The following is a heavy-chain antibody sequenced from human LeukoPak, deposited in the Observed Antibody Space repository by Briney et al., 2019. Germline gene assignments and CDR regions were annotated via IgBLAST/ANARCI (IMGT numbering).Heavy chain of an antibody. V-gene: IGHV3-30*09. Sequence: GGSLRLSCAASGSTFSTFAMYWARQAPGKGLEWVAVISSDGTNKFYVESVKGRFAISRDDSKNTLYLQMNNLRAEDTAVYYCARDRKFSGDYLDHWGLGTLVTVSS. CDR2: ISSDGTNK. J-gene: IGHJ4*02. D-gene: IGHD1-14*01. CDR1: GSTFSTFA. CDR3: ARDRKFSGDYLDH.